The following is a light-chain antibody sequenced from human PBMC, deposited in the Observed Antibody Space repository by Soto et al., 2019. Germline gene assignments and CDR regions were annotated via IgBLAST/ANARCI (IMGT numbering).Light chain of an antibody. CDR2: AAS. J-gene: IGKJ1*01. Sequence: DIQMTHSPSSLSAALGDRVTSTCLASQGFGNYLAWYQLHPGKVPKLLIYAASTLQSGVPSRFSGSGSGTDFNLTISSLQPEDGATYFCRKYNSAPRTFDQGTKEEI. CDR1: QGFGNY. V-gene: IGKV1-27*01. CDR3: RKYNSAPRT.